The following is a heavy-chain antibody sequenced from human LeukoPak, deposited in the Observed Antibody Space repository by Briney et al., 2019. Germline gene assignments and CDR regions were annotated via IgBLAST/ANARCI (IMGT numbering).Heavy chain of an antibody. CDR2: ISSSSSYI. J-gene: IGHJ4*02. CDR3: ARVSVGATTY. Sequence: PGGSLRLSCAASGFTFSGYSMNWVRQAPGKGLEWVSSISSSSSYIYYADSVKGRFTISRDNAKNSLYLQMNSLRAEDKAVYYCARVSVGATTYWGQGTLVTVSS. D-gene: IGHD1-26*01. V-gene: IGHV3-21*01. CDR1: GFTFSGYS.